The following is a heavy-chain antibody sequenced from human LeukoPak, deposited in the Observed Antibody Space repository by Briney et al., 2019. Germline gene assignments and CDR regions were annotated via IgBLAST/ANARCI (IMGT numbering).Heavy chain of an antibody. CDR3: ARDRNYYDHNGNLDY. J-gene: IGHJ4*02. V-gene: IGHV1-2*02. CDR2: INPNSGGT. CDR1: GYTFSGYY. D-gene: IGHD3-22*01. Sequence: ASVKVSCKASGYTFSGYYMHWVRQAPGQGLEWMGWINPNSGGTNYAQKFQGRVTLTRDTSLSTAYMELSRLRSDDTAVYYCARDRNYYDHNGNLDYWGQGTLVTVSS.